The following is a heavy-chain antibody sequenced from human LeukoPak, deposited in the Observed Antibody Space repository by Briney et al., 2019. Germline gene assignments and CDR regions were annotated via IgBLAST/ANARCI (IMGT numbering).Heavy chain of an antibody. Sequence: PSETLSLTCAVYGGSFSGYYWSWIRQPPGEGLEWIGELNHSGSSNYNPSVQSRVTISVDTSKNQFSLKLSSVTAADTAVYYCARGGGYCSSTSCYGLDYWGQGTLVTVSS. V-gene: IGHV4-34*01. J-gene: IGHJ4*02. CDR2: LNHSGSS. CDR3: ARGGGYCSSTSCYGLDY. D-gene: IGHD2-2*01. CDR1: GGSFSGYY.